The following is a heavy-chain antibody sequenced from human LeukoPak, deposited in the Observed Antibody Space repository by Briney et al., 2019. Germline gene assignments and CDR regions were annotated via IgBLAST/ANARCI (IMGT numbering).Heavy chain of an antibody. V-gene: IGHV3-33*01. CDR3: ARGPYYYGSGTLDY. CDR1: GFTFSSYG. CDR2: IWYDGSNK. D-gene: IGHD3-10*01. Sequence: GGSLRLSCAASGFTFSSYGMHWVRQAPGKGLEWVAVIWYDGSNKYYADPVKGRFTISRDNSKNTLYLQMNSLRAEDTAVYYCARGPYYYGSGTLDYWGQGTLVTVSS. J-gene: IGHJ4*02.